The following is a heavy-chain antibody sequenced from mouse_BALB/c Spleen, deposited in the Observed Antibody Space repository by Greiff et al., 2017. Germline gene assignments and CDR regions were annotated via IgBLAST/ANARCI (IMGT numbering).Heavy chain of an antibody. CDR1: GFSFSHYW. CDR2: IRLKSNNYAT. CDR3: TRKDAMDY. J-gene: IGHJ4*01. V-gene: IGHV6-6*02. Sequence: EVMLVESGGGLLQPGGSMQLSCVSSGFSFSHYWLYWVRQSPEKGLDWVAEIRLKSNNYATHYAESVKGRFTISRDDSKSSVYLQMNNLRAEDTGIYYCTRKDAMDYWGEGTSVNVSA.